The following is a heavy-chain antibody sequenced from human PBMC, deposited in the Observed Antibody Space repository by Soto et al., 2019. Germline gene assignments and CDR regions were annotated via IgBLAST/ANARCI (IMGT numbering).Heavy chain of an antibody. CDR2: ISAIVYNDAK. J-gene: IGHJ2*01. D-gene: IGHD3-10*01. Sequence: QVQVVQSEVEVRRPGASVRVSCKASGFTLDNHAMSWVRQAPGQGLEWMGWISAIVYNDAKNYARKFLGRLTRTKDTSPNEVYLDLRGLTSDDTAVYYCARGTKGAGGWYFDLWGRGTLVVVSS. V-gene: IGHV1-18*01. CDR1: GFTLDNHA. CDR3: ARGTKGAGGWYFDL.